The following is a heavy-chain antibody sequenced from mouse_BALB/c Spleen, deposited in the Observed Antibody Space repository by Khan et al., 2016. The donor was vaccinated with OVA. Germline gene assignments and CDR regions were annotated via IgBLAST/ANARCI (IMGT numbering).Heavy chain of an antibody. CDR2: ISNGGGST. J-gene: IGHJ2*01. V-gene: IGHV5-12*02. CDR3: ARGTTVGAFDY. CDR1: GFTFSDYF. D-gene: IGHD1-1*01. Sequence: EVELVESGGGLVQPGGSLKLSCATSGFTFSDYFMYWVRQTPEKRLEWVAYISNGGGSTYYPDTVKGRFTISRDHAKKTLYLTMSRLKSEDTAMYFCARGTTVGAFDYWGQGTTLTVSS.